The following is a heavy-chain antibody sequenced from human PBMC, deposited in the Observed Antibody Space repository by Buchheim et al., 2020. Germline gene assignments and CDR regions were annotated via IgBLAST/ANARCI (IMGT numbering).Heavy chain of an antibody. J-gene: IGHJ4*02. Sequence: QVQLVESGGGVVQPGRSLRLSCAASGFTFSSYAMHWVRQAPGKGLEWVAVISYDGSNKYYADSVKGRFTISRDNSKNTLYLQMNSLRAEDTAVYYCARSRPDSSGYNLGQGTL. CDR1: GFTFSSYA. CDR3: ARSRPDSSGYN. D-gene: IGHD3-22*01. CDR2: ISYDGSNK. V-gene: IGHV3-30-3*01.